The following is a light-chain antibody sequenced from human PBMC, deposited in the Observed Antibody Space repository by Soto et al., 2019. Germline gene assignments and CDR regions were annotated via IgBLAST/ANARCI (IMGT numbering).Light chain of an antibody. J-gene: IGKJ2*01. Sequence: EIVLTQSPGTLSLSPGERPTLSCRASQSVRSSYLAWYQQTPGQAPRLLIYGASTRATGIPDRFSGSGSGTDFTLTISRLEPEDVAVYYCQQYGSSPFTFGQGTKLDIK. CDR2: GAS. CDR3: QQYGSSPFT. CDR1: QSVRSSY. V-gene: IGKV3-20*01.